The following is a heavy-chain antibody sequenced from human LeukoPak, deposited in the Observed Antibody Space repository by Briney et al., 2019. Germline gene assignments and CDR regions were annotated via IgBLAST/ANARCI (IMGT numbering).Heavy chain of an antibody. V-gene: IGHV1-2*02. Sequence: ASVTVSCKPTGHSFTAYYIFWMRQAPGQGLECMGWINLYNGATKYAQRFQSRVTMTRDTSISTAYMELSRLRSDDTATYYCASWAGGNEPVASFDYWGQGTLVTVSS. D-gene: IGHD1-14*01. CDR2: INLYNGAT. CDR1: GHSFTAYY. J-gene: IGHJ4*02. CDR3: ASWAGGNEPVASFDY.